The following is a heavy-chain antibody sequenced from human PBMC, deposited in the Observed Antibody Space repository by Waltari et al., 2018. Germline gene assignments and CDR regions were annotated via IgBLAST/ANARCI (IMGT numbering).Heavy chain of an antibody. CDR3: ARDRGRGLYLDT. D-gene: IGHD2-15*01. J-gene: IGHJ5*02. CDR1: RDCVSSAFL. CDR2: VHGGGRT. V-gene: IGHV4-4*02. Sequence: QLQLQESGPGLVEPSGTLSLHLAFSRDCVSSAFLWNWVRQSPQKGLEWIGQVHGGGRTTSNPPFASQVTASLDTSKSLFSLKMTSATAADAAVYYCARDRGRGLYLDTWGPGTLVTVSP.